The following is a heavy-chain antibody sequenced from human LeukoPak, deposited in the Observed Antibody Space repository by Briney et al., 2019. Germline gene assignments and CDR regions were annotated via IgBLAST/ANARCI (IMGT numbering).Heavy chain of an antibody. Sequence: GGSLRLSCAASGFTFNSYAMSWVRQAPGKGLEWVAVISYDGSNKYYADSVKGRFTISRDNSKNTLYLQMNSLRAEDTAVYYCARGSGSAFDYWGQGTLVTVSS. D-gene: IGHD2-15*01. J-gene: IGHJ4*02. CDR2: ISYDGSNK. V-gene: IGHV3-30*03. CDR3: ARGSGSAFDY. CDR1: GFTFNSYA.